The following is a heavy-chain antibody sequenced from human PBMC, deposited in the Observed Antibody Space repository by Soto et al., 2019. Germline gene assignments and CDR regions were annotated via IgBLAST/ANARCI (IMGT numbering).Heavy chain of an antibody. D-gene: IGHD6-13*01. CDR1: GGSISTGVWY. CDR3: AMVSAGGTRWFDS. J-gene: IGHJ5*01. V-gene: IGHV4-31*03. Sequence: VQLQASGPGLVKPSQTLSLTCSVSGGSISTGVWYWSWVREHPGKGLEWIGDIYYRGTTSYHPSLGSRVTISRDTSKNPVSLKVNSVTAAATAVYDCAMVSAGGTRWFDSWGQGMRVTVSS. CDR2: IYYRGTT.